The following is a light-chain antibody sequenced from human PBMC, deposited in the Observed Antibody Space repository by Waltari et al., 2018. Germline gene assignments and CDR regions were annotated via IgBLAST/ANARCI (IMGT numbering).Light chain of an antibody. CDR3: SSYTSSSTLA. J-gene: IGLJ2*01. V-gene: IGLV2-14*03. CDR2: DVT. Sequence: QSALTQPASVSGSPGQSITISCPGTSGDVGGYKSVSWYQQHPGKAPKLMIYDVTNRPSGVSNRFSGSKSGNTASLTISGLQAEDEADYYCSSYTSSSTLAFGGGTKLTVL. CDR1: SGDVGGYKS.